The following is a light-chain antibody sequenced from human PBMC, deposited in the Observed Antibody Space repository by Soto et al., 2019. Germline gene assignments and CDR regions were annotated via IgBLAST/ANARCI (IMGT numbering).Light chain of an antibody. Sequence: EIVLTQSPATLSLSPGERATLSCRASQSIGYYLAWYQEKPGQAPRLLIYGASTRATGFPARFSGSGSGTEFTLTISSLQSEDFAVYYCQHYNNWPFTFGQGTRLEIK. CDR2: GAS. CDR1: QSIGYY. J-gene: IGKJ5*01. V-gene: IGKV3-15*01. CDR3: QHYNNWPFT.